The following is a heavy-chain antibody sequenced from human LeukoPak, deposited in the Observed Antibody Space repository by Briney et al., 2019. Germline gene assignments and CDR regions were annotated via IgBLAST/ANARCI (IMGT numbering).Heavy chain of an antibody. CDR2: IWYDGSNK. V-gene: IGHV3-33*01. D-gene: IGHD3-22*01. J-gene: IGHJ4*02. Sequence: GGSLRISCAASAFTFSNDGMHWVGQVPGNGLEWVAVIWYDGSNKYYADSVKGRFIISRDNSKNTLYLQMNSLRAEDTAVYYCARDISGYYYFDYWGQGTLVTVSS. CDR3: ARDISGYYYFDY. CDR1: AFTFSNDG.